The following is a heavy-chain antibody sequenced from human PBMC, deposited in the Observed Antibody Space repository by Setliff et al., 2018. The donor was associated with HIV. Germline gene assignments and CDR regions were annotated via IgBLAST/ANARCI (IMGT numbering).Heavy chain of an antibody. CDR2: IGTGGDT. J-gene: IGHJ6*02. CDR1: GFAFSDYD. CDR3: TRELNGHTSSHYYFGLDV. Sequence: GGSLRLSCATSGFAFSDYDFHWVRQVTGEGLEWVSAIGTGGDTYYADSVKGRFTISRENAKNFLYLQMNNVRAGDTAVYYCTRELNGHTSSHYYFGLDVWGQGTTVTVSS. V-gene: IGHV3-13*01. D-gene: IGHD6-6*01.